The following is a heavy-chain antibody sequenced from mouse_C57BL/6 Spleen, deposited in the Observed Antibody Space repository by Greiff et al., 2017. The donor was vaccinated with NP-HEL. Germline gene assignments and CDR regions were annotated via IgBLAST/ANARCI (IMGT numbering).Heavy chain of an antibody. CDR3: ARWITTVRYFDV. V-gene: IGHV1-18*01. Sequence: VQLQQSGPELVKPGASVKIPCKASGYTFTDYNMDWVKQSHGKSLEWIGDINPNNGGTIYNQKFKGKATLTVDKSSSTAYMELRSLTSEDTAVYYCARWITTVRYFDVWGTGTTVTVSS. J-gene: IGHJ1*03. D-gene: IGHD1-1*01. CDR2: INPNNGGT. CDR1: GYTFTDYN.